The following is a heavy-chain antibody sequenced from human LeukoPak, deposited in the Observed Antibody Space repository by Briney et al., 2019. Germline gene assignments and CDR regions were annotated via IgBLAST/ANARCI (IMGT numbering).Heavy chain of an antibody. CDR1: GYTFTSYG. D-gene: IGHD6-19*01. CDR2: IGAYNGNT. V-gene: IGHV1-18*01. J-gene: IGHJ4*02. CDR3: ARDLKGRYTGYSSGWFQVDY. Sequence: EASVKVSCKASGYTFTSYGISWVRQAPGQGLEWMGWIGAYNGNTNYAQKLQGRVTMTTDTSTSTAYMELRSLRSDDTAVYYCARDLKGRYTGYSSGWFQVDYWGQGTLVTVSS.